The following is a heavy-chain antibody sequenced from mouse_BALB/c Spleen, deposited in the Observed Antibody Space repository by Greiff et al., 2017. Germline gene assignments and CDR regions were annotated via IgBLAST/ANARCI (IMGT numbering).Heavy chain of an antibody. Sequence: EVQRVESGGGLVQPGGSRKLSCAASGFTFSSFGMHWVRQAPEKGLEWVAYISSGSSTIYYADTVKGRFTISRDNPKNTLFLQMTSLRSEDTAMYYCARDYYDAMDYWGQGTSVTVSS. CDR1: GFTFSSFG. D-gene: IGHD2-4*01. V-gene: IGHV5-17*02. J-gene: IGHJ4*01. CDR3: ARDYYDAMDY. CDR2: ISSGSSTI.